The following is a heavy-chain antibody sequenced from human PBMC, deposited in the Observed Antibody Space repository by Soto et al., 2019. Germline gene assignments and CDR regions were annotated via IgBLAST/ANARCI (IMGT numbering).Heavy chain of an antibody. D-gene: IGHD4-17*01. CDR2: IIPIFGTA. Sequence: QVQLVQSGAEVKKPGSSVKVSCKASGGTFSSYAISWVRQAPGQGLEWMGGIIPIFGTANYAQKFQGRVTITADESTSTAYMELGSLRSEDTGVYYCARVRAYGGYEARWFDPWGQGSLVTVSS. CDR3: ARVRAYGGYEARWFDP. CDR1: GGTFSSYA. V-gene: IGHV1-69*12. J-gene: IGHJ5*02.